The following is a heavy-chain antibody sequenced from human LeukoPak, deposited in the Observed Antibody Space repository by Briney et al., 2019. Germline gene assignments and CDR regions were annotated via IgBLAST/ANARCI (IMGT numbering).Heavy chain of an antibody. V-gene: IGHV4-34*01. Sequence: SETLSLTCAVYGGSFSGYYWSWIRQPPGKGLEWIGEINHSGSTNYNPSLKNRVTISVDTSKNQFSLKLSSVTAADTAVYYCARVVVVVPAAGFDYWGQGTLVTVSS. J-gene: IGHJ4*02. CDR3: ARVVVVVPAAGFDY. CDR1: GGSFSGYY. D-gene: IGHD2-2*01. CDR2: INHSGST.